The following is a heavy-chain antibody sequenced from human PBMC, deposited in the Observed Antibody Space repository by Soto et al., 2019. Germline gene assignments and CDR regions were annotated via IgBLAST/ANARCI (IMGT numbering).Heavy chain of an antibody. V-gene: IGHV4-34*01. J-gene: IGHJ4*02. CDR1: GGSFSGYY. CDR2: INHSGST. D-gene: IGHD3-22*01. CDR3: ARALRRYDSSGYYSFEVDY. Sequence: SETLSLTCAVYGGSFSGYYWSWIRQPPGKGLEWIGEINHSGSTNYNPSLKSRVTISVDTSKNQFSLKLSSVTAADTAVYYCARALRRYDSSGYYSFEVDYWGQGTLVTVSS.